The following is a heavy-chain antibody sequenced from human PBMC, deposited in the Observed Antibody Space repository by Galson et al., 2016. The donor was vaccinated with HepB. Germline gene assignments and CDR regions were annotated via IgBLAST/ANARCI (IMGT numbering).Heavy chain of an antibody. V-gene: IGHV4-31*03. CDR2: IYYSGNT. J-gene: IGHJ4*02. D-gene: IGHD1-26*01. Sequence: TLSLTCTVSGDSIGSGGYYWSWIRQHPAKGLEYIGNIYYSGNTYYNPSLKSRITISIDASKNQFSLKLSSVTAADTAVYYCAKGGSFLRWGQGTLVTVPA. CDR3: AKGGSFLR. CDR1: GDSIGSGGYY.